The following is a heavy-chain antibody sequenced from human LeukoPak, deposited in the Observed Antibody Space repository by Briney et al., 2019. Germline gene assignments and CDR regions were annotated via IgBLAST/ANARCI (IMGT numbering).Heavy chain of an antibody. Sequence: GGSLRLSCAASGYTFSSYSMNWVRQAPGKGLEWVSSISSSSSYIYYADSVKGRFTISRDNAKNSLHLQMNSLRAEDTAVYYCARDGQTGTTVYWGQGTLVTVSS. D-gene: IGHD1-7*01. V-gene: IGHV3-21*01. CDR2: ISSSSSYI. CDR3: ARDGQTGTTVY. CDR1: GYTFSSYS. J-gene: IGHJ4*02.